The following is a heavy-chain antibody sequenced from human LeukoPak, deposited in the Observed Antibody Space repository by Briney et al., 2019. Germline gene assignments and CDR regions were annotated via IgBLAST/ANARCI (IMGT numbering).Heavy chain of an antibody. CDR2: IYHSGST. Sequence: SETLSLTCAVSGGSISSSDWWSWVRQPPGKGLEWIGEIYHSGSTNYNPSLKSRVTISVDKSKNQFSLKLSSVSAADTAVYYCATFIEYTSSDAFDIWGQGTMVTVSS. D-gene: IGHD6-6*01. CDR1: GGSISSSDW. J-gene: IGHJ3*02. CDR3: ATFIEYTSSDAFDI. V-gene: IGHV4-4*02.